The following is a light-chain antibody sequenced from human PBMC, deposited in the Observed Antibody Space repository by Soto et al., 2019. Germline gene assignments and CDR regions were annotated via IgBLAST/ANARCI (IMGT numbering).Light chain of an antibody. V-gene: IGLV2-23*01. J-gene: IGLJ3*02. CDR1: EVGSYNL. CDR2: EGS. CDR3: CSDGGSFTLV. Sequence: QSVLTQPASVSGSPGQSITISCSEVGSYNLVSWYQQHPGKAPKLMLYEGSKRPSGVSNSFAGSKSANTASLTISGLQAGDEADYYCCSDGGSFTLVFGGGTKLTVL.